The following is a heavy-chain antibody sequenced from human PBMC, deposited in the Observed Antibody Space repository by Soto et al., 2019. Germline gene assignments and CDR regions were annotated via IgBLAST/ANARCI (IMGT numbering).Heavy chain of an antibody. J-gene: IGHJ4*02. Sequence: SETLSLTCAISGGSISSGGYSWSWIRQPPGKGLEWIGYIYHSGSTYYNPSLKSRVTISVDRSKNQFSLKLSSVTAADTAVYYCAAGGGLPRYYWGQGTLVTVSS. CDR3: AAGGGLPRYY. CDR1: GGSISSGGYS. D-gene: IGHD5-12*01. V-gene: IGHV4-30-2*01. CDR2: IYHSGST.